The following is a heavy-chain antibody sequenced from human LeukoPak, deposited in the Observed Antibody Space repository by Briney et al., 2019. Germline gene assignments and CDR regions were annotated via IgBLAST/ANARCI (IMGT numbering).Heavy chain of an antibody. V-gene: IGHV1-8*01. D-gene: IGHD6-6*01. Sequence: ASVNVSCKACGYTFTSYDINGVRQASGQGLEWMVWMNPNSGNTGYAQKSQGRVTMTRNTYISTAYMELRSLRSADTAMYYCASYSSSSLYYYYGIDVWGQGTTVTVSS. CDR3: ASYSSSSLYYYYGIDV. CDR2: MNPNSGNT. CDR1: GYTFTSYD. J-gene: IGHJ6*02.